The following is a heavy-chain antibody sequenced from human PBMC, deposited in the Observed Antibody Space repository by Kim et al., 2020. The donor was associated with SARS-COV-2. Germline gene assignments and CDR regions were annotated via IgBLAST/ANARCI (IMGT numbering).Heavy chain of an antibody. D-gene: IGHD3-22*01. CDR3: TRDRDSRWFDS. V-gene: IGHV3-49*03. CDR1: GFTFGDYV. CDR2: ITSKAYGGAT. Sequence: GGSLRLSCTASGFTFGDYVMNWFRQAPGKGLEWVGFITSKAYGGATEYAASVKDRFTISRDDSKSIAYLQMNSLKTEDTAVYFCTRDRDSRWFDSWGQGT. J-gene: IGHJ5*01.